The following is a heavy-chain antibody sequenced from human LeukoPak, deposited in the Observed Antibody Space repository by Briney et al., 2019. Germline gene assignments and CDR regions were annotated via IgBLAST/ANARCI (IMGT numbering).Heavy chain of an antibody. Sequence: SETLSLTCTVSGGSISSSSYYWGWIRQPPGKGLEWIGSIYYSGSTNYNPSLKSRVTISVDTSKNQFSLNLSSVTAADTAVYYCARAPYDSSGYYHYWYFDLWGRGTLVTVSS. D-gene: IGHD3-22*01. CDR2: IYYSGST. CDR3: ARAPYDSSGYYHYWYFDL. V-gene: IGHV4-39*07. CDR1: GGSISSSSYY. J-gene: IGHJ2*01.